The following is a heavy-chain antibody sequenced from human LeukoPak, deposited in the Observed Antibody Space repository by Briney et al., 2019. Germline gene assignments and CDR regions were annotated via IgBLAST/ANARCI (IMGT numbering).Heavy chain of an antibody. CDR3: AKAVAVALDYRSRFDS. V-gene: IGHV3-23*01. CDR1: GFTVSSNY. D-gene: IGHD6-19*01. Sequence: GGSLRLSCAASGFTVSSNYMSWVRQAPGKGLEWVSVISHSGRSTYYADSVKGRFTISRDNSKNTLYLEMNSLRADDTAVYYCAKAVAVALDYRSRFDSWGRGTLVTVSS. CDR2: ISHSGRST. J-gene: IGHJ4*02.